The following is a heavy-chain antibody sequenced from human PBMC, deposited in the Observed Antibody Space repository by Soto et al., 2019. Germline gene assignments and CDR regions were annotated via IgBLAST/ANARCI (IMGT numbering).Heavy chain of an antibody. J-gene: IGHJ4*02. D-gene: IGHD2-15*01. CDR3: ARDLVVVVAATLGF. CDR2: INASNGNT. V-gene: IGHV1-3*01. Sequence: QVPLVQSGAEVKKPGASVKVSCKASGYTFTSYAMHWVRQAPGQRLEWMGWINASNGNTKYSQKFQGRVTITRDTSASTTYMELSILRSEDTAVYYCARDLVVVVAATLGFWGQGTLVTVSS. CDR1: GYTFTSYA.